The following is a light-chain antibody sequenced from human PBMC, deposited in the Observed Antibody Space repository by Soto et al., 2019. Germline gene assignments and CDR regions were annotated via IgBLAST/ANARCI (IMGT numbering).Light chain of an antibody. J-gene: IGLJ2*01. CDR3: SSYRRTTFPHVV. Sequence: QSVLTQPASVSGSPGQSITISCTGTSSDVGGSGLVSWYQFHPGKAPKLLIFEGFKRPSGVSNRFSGSKSGNTASLTISGLEPEDEAIYYCSSYRRTTFPHVVFGGGTKLTVL. V-gene: IGLV2-14*02. CDR1: SSDVGGSGL. CDR2: EGF.